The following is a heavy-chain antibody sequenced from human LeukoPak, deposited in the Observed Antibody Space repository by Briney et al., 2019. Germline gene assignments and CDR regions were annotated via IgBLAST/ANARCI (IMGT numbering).Heavy chain of an antibody. CDR3: ARVPGDDFWSGFRGDDFDI. J-gene: IGHJ3*02. Sequence: RASVKVSCKASGYTFTSYDINWVRRATGQGLEWMGRMNPNSGNTGYAQKFQGRVTMTRDTSISTAYMELSSLRSDDTAVYYCARVPGDDFWSGFRGDDFDIWGQGTKVIVSS. D-gene: IGHD3-3*01. CDR1: GYTFTSYD. V-gene: IGHV1-8*01. CDR2: MNPNSGNT.